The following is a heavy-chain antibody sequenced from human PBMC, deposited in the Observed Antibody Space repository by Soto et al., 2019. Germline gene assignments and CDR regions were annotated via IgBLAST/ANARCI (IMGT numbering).Heavy chain of an antibody. CDR1: GFTVSSNY. CDR3: ARDSPLTSARALDI. Sequence: EVQLVESGGGLIQAGGSLRLSCAASGFTVSSNYMSWVRQAPGKGLEWVSVIYSGGSTYYADSVKGRFTISRDSSKNTVYLQINSLGAEDTAVYYCARDSPLTSARALDIRGQGTVVTVSS. J-gene: IGHJ3*02. V-gene: IGHV3-53*01. CDR2: IYSGGST.